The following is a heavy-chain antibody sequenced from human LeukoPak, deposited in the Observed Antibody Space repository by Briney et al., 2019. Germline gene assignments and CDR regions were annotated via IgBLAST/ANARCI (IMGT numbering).Heavy chain of an antibody. D-gene: IGHD2-2*01. CDR2: ISSSGSTI. Sequence: GGSLRLSCAASGFTFSDYYMSWLRQAPGKGLEWVSYISSSGSTIYYADSVKGRFTISRDNAKNSLYLQMNSLRAEDTAVYYCARYKIPAAFDYWGQGTLVTVSS. J-gene: IGHJ4*02. CDR1: GFTFSDYY. V-gene: IGHV3-11*04. CDR3: ARYKIPAAFDY.